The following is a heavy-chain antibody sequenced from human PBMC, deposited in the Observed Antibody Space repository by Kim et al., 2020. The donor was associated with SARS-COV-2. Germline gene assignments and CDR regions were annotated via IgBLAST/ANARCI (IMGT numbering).Heavy chain of an antibody. CDR3: AKYSGRYVLHPCGSRSCYFDY. CDR2: INSGGST. CDR1: GFTFITYA. Sequence: GGSLRLSCAASGFTFITYAMSWVRQAPGKGLEWVSAINSGGSTYYADSVKGRFTISSDNSKNTLYVQMNSLRAEDTAVYYCAKYSGRYVLHPCGSRSCYFDYWGPGTLVTVSS. D-gene: IGHD1-26*01. J-gene: IGHJ4*02. V-gene: IGHV3-23*01.